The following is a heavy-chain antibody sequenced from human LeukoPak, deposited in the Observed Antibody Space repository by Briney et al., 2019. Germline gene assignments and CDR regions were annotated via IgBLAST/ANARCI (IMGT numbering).Heavy chain of an antibody. D-gene: IGHD3-3*01. Sequence: GGSLRLSCAASGFTFSNFAIHWVRQAPDKGLEWVAVVSSDGSKKYYADSVKGRFIISRDNSKNTLSLQMNSLRTDDTAVYYCARGHRRTVFGVVIRTLGAFDIWGQGTMVTVSS. CDR2: VSSDGSKK. CDR1: GFTFSNFA. CDR3: ARGHRRTVFGVVIRTLGAFDI. V-gene: IGHV3-30*04. J-gene: IGHJ3*02.